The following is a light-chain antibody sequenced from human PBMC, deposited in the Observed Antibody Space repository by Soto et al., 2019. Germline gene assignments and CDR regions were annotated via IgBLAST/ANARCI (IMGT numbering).Light chain of an antibody. J-gene: IGLJ3*02. CDR3: QVWDSSTAV. CDR2: RDS. V-gene: IGLV3-9*01. Sequence: SYELTQPLSVSVALGQTARFTCGGNNIGGKNVHWYQQKPGQAPVLVIYRDSNRPSGIPERFSGSNSGNTATLTISRAQAGDEADYYCQVWDSSTAVFGGGTKVTVL. CDR1: NIGGKN.